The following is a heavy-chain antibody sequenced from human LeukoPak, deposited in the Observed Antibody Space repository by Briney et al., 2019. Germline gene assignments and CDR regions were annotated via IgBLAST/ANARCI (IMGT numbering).Heavy chain of an antibody. CDR2: ISTSGST. CDR1: GGSISSGSYY. J-gene: IGHJ4*02. D-gene: IGHD2-8*01. V-gene: IGHV4-61*02. CDR3: ARSLMVYAAPNYFDY. Sequence: SQTLSLTCTVSGGSISSGSYYWSWIRQSAEKGLEWIGRISTSGSTNYNPSLKSRVTISVDTSKNQFSLKLSSVTAADTAVYYCARSLMVYAAPNYFDYWGQGTLVTVSS.